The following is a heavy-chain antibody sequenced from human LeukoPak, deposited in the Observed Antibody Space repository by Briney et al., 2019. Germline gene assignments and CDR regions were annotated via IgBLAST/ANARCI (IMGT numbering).Heavy chain of an antibody. J-gene: IGHJ4*02. Sequence: AASVKVPCKASGHTFTNYGITWVRQAPGQGLEWMGWINPNSGGTNYAQKFQGRVTMTRDTSISTAYMELSRLRSDDTAVYYCARGNMGIAAADHYFDYWGQGTLVTVSS. D-gene: IGHD6-13*01. CDR2: INPNSGGT. V-gene: IGHV1-2*02. CDR3: ARGNMGIAAADHYFDY. CDR1: GHTFTNYG.